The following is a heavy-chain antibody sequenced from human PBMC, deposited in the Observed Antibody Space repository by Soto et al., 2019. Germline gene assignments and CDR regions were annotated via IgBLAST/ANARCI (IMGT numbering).Heavy chain of an antibody. CDR2: TYYRSKWYN. CDR3: ARDRGIPLWVYYYYGMDF. CDR1: GDSVSSNSAA. V-gene: IGHV6-1*01. Sequence: PSQTLSLTCAISGDSVSSNSAAWNWIRQSPSRGLEWLGRTYYRSKWYNDYAVSVKSRITINPDTSKSQFSLQLNSVTPEDTAVYYCARDRGIPLWVYYYYGMDFWGQGTTVTVSS. J-gene: IGHJ6*02. D-gene: IGHD5-18*01.